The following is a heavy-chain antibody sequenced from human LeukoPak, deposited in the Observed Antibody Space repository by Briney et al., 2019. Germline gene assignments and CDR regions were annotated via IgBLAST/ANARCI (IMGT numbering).Heavy chain of an antibody. D-gene: IGHD1-26*01. CDR2: IYSGGST. CDR3: VREMGVGATGIDY. Sequence: GGSLRLSCAASGFTVSSNYMSWVRQAPGKGLEWVSVIYSGGSTYYADSVKGRFTISRDNSKNTLYLQMNSLRAEDTAVYYCVREMGVGATGIDYWGQGTLVTVSS. V-gene: IGHV3-66*01. CDR1: GFTVSSNY. J-gene: IGHJ4*02.